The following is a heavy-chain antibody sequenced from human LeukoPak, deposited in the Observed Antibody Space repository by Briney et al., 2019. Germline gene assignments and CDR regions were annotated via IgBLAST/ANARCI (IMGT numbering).Heavy chain of an antibody. Sequence: SETLSLTCTVSGGSFKSGDHYWTWIRQHPGKGLEWIGYTYYSGNTYYNPSLKSRVTISVDTSKYQFSLTLNSVSAADTAVYYCASFGAFDVWGQGTMVTVSS. D-gene: IGHD2/OR15-2a*01. CDR2: TYYSGNT. J-gene: IGHJ3*01. V-gene: IGHV4-31*03. CDR1: GGSFKSGDHY. CDR3: ASFGAFDV.